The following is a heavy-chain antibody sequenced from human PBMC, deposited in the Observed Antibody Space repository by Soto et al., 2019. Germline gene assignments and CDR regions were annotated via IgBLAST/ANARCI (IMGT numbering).Heavy chain of an antibody. V-gene: IGHV3-64*01. Sequence: PGGPLRLSCAASGFTFSSYAMHWVRQAPGKGLEYVSAISSNGGSTYYANSVKGRFTISRDNTKNTLYLQVGSLRAEDMAVYYCARDSVGYFDWLFPGGGLYYYYGMDVWG. CDR3: ARDSVGYFDWLFPGGGLYYYYGMDV. CDR1: GFTFSSYA. D-gene: IGHD3-9*01. J-gene: IGHJ6*02. CDR2: ISSNGGST.